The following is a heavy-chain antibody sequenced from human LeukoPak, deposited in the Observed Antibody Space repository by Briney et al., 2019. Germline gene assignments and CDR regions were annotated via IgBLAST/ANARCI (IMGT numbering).Heavy chain of an antibody. V-gene: IGHV1-18*01. CDR3: GRGDRYDYVWGSYRLGDY. J-gene: IGHJ4*02. D-gene: IGHD3-16*02. Sequence: ASVKVSCKDSGCTFTSYGITWVRQAPGQGLEWMGWISAYNGHTNYAQKRQGRVTMNTAKSTSTAYMELSSLRSEDTAVYDCGRGDRYDYVWGSYRLGDYWGEGTLVTVSS. CDR2: ISAYNGHT. CDR1: GCTFTSYG.